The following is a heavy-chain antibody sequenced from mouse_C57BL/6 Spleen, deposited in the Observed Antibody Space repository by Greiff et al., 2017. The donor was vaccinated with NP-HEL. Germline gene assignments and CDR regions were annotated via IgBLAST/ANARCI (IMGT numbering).Heavy chain of an antibody. CDR3: ARDGTRDYGVDYFDY. CDR2: ISDGGSYT. CDR1: GFTFSSYA. J-gene: IGHJ2*01. D-gene: IGHD2-4*01. Sequence: EVQRVESGGGLVKPGGSLKLSCAASGFTFSSYAMSWVRQTPEKRLEWVATISDGGSYTYYPDNVKGRFTISRDNAKNNLYLQMSHLKSEAAAMYDCARDGTRDYGVDYFDYWGQGTTLTVSS. V-gene: IGHV5-4*01.